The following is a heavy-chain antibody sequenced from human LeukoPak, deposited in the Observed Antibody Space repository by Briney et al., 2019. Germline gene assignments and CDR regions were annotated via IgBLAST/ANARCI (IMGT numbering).Heavy chain of an antibody. J-gene: IGHJ4*02. CDR3: ARAMSTFGGVRNYFDS. CDR1: GFTFRDYY. CDR2: ISSGDGTT. V-gene: IGHV3-11*01. Sequence: GGSLRLSCTASGFTFRDYYMSWIRQAPGKGLQWVSYISSGDGTTYYADSVNGRFRISRDNAKSSLDLEMNSLRAEDTAVYYCARAMSTFGGVRNYFDSWGQGTLVTVSP. D-gene: IGHD3-16*01.